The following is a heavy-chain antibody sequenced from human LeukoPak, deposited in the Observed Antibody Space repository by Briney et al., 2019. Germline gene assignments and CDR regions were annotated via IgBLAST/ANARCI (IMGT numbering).Heavy chain of an antibody. J-gene: IGHJ4*02. CDR2: ISGGGGST. V-gene: IGHV3-23*01. CDR1: GFTFSSYA. CDR3: AKASAMIVVVSKHFDY. D-gene: IGHD3-22*01. Sequence: GGSLRLSCAASGFTFSSYAMSWVRQAPGKGLEWVSAISGGGGSTYYADSVKGRFTISRDNSKNTLYLQMNSLRAEDTAVYYCAKASAMIVVVSKHFDYWGQGTLVTVSS.